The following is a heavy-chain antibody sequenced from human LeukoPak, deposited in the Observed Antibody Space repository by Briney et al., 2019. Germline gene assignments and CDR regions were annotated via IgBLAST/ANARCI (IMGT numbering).Heavy chain of an antibody. V-gene: IGHV3-73*01. J-gene: IGHJ4*02. CDR2: IRSKANSYAT. CDR1: GFTFSGSA. D-gene: IGHD1-26*01. CDR3: TRQDIVGATLLDY. Sequence: GGSLRLSCAASGFTFSGSAMHWVRQASGKGLEWVGRIRSKANSYATAYAASVKGRFNISRDDSKNTAYLQMNSLKTEDTAVYYCTRQDIVGATLLDYWGQGTLVTVSS.